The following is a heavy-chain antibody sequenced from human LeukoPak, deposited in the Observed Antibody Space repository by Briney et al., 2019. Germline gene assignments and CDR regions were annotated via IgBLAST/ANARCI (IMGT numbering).Heavy chain of an antibody. CDR3: ARVSYYYDMDV. V-gene: IGHV4-31*03. CDR2: IYYSGST. CDR1: GGSISSGGYY. J-gene: IGHJ6*02. Sequence: SETLSLTCTVSGGSISSGGYYWNWIRQHPGKGLEWIGYIYYSGSTYYNPSLKSRVTISVDTSKNQFSLKLSSVTAADTAVYYCARVSYYYDMDVWGQGTTVTVSS.